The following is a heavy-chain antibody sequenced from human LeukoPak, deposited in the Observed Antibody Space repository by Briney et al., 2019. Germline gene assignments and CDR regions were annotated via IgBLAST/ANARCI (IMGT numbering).Heavy chain of an antibody. CDR2: INPSGGST. D-gene: IGHD3-16*01. Sequence: GASVKVSCKASGYTFTSYYMHWVRQAPGQGLEWMGIINPSGGSTSYAQKFQGRVTITRNTSISTAYMELSSLRSEDTAVYYCARTRPYDYYYYYMDVWGKGTTVTISS. V-gene: IGHV1-46*01. CDR3: ARTRPYDYYYYYMDV. CDR1: GYTFTSYY. J-gene: IGHJ6*03.